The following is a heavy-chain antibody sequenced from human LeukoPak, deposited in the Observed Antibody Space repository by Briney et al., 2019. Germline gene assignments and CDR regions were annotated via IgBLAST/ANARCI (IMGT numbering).Heavy chain of an antibody. D-gene: IGHD1-20*01. V-gene: IGHV3-53*01. CDR3: ARVGLTFLFDY. J-gene: IGHJ4*02. CDR2: IYSGGST. CDR1: GGSFSGYY. Sequence: SSETLSLTCAVYGGSFSGYYWSWIRQPPGKGLEWVSVIYSGGSTYYADSVKGRFTISRDNSKNTLYLQMNSLRAEDTAVYYCARVGLTFLFDYWGQGTLVTVSS.